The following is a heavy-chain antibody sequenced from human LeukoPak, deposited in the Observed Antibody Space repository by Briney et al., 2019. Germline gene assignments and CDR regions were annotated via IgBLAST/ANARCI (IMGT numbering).Heavy chain of an antibody. CDR1: GFDFSHYA. Sequence: GGSLRLSCTASGFDFSHYAIHWVRQAPGKGLEWVSLISYNGGRKYYAESVKGRFTISRDNAKNSLYLQINSLRAEDTAVYYCARDRGSHPTWELSGFDYWGQGTLVTVSS. D-gene: IGHD1-26*01. J-gene: IGHJ4*02. CDR2: ISYNGGRK. CDR3: ARDRGSHPTWELSGFDY. V-gene: IGHV3-30*04.